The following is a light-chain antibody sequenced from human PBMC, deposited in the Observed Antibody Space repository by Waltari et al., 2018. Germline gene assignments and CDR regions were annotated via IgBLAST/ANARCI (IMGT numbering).Light chain of an antibody. Sequence: IQLTQSPTSLSASIRDIVTITYRASHGISRYLAWYQQKPGNAPKLLIFAASTLQSGVPSRFSGSGSGTDFTLTISSMQPEDFASYYCQHLNTFPYTFGPGTRVDIK. CDR1: HGISRY. V-gene: IGKV1-9*01. CDR3: QHLNTFPYT. CDR2: AAS. J-gene: IGKJ3*01.